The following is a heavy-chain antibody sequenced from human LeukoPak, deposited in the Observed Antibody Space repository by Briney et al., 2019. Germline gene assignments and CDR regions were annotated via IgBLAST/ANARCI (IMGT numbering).Heavy chain of an antibody. CDR3: ARGHSSGERGIWLDT. J-gene: IGHJ5*02. CDR1: GFNLDDYG. D-gene: IGHD3-22*01. Sequence: GGSLRLSCVASGFNLDDYGMTWVRQAPGKGLEWVSGINWSGVKTDYADSVKGRFTISRDNAKNSLSLQMSSLRADDTALYYCARGHSSGERGIWLDTRGQGTRVIVSS. V-gene: IGHV3-20*04. CDR2: INWSGVKT.